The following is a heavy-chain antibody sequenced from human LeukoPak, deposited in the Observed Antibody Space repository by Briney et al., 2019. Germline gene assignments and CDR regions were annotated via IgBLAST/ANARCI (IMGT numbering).Heavy chain of an antibody. CDR1: GGSISSGSYY. V-gene: IGHV4-61*02. Sequence: SETPSLTCTVSGGSISSGSYYWSWIRQPAGKGLEWIGRIYTSGSTNYNPSLKSRVTISVDTSKNQFSLKLSSVTAADTAVYYCAREEMATSFDYWGQGTLVTVSS. CDR2: IYTSGST. D-gene: IGHD5-24*01. CDR3: AREEMATSFDY. J-gene: IGHJ4*02.